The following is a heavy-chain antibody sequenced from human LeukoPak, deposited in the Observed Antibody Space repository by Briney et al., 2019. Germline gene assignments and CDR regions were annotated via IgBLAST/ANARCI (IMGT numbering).Heavy chain of an antibody. CDR2: IYYSGSGST. Sequence: SETLSLTCTVSGGSISSSSYYWGWIRQPPGKGLEWIGSIYYSGSGSTYYNPSLKSRVTISVDMSKNQFSLKLSSVTAADTAVYYCARHPYYYRSGSYGPFDYWGQGTLVTVSS. V-gene: IGHV4-39*01. CDR1: GGSISSSSYY. J-gene: IGHJ4*02. CDR3: ARHPYYYRSGSYGPFDY. D-gene: IGHD3-10*01.